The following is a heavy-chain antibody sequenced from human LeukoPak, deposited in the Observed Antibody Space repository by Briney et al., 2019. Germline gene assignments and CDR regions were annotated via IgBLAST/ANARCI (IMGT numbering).Heavy chain of an antibody. CDR2: IYSGGNT. CDR1: GFTVSINS. CDR3: ARRAGEYSHPYDY. Sequence: GGSLRLSCTVSGFTVSINSMSWVRQAPGKGLEWVSFIYSGGNTHYSDSVKGRFTISRDNSKDTLYLQMNSLRAEDTAVYYCARRAGEYSHPYDYWGQGTLVTVSS. V-gene: IGHV3-53*01. J-gene: IGHJ4*02. D-gene: IGHD4-17*01.